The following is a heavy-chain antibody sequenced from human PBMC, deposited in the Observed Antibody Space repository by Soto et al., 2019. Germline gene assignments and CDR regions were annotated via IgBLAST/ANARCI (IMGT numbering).Heavy chain of an antibody. CDR1: GGTFSSYA. CDR3: ARDRPYSSRRYWFDP. CDR2: IIPIFGTA. J-gene: IGHJ5*02. Sequence: QVQLVQAGAEVKKPGSSVKVSCKASGGTFSSYAISWVRQAPGQGLEWMGGIIPIFGTANYAQKFQGRVTITADESTSTAYMELGSMRSEDTAVYYCARDRPYSSRRYWFDPWGQGTLVTVSS. D-gene: IGHD6-19*01. V-gene: IGHV1-69*01.